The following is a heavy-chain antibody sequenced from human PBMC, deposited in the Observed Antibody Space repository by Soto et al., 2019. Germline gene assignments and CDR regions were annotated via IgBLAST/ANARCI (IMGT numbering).Heavy chain of an antibody. CDR1: GYSFTSYW. Sequence: GESLKISCKGSGYSFTSYWIGWVRQMPGKGLEWMGIIYPGDSDTRYSPSFQGQVTISADKSISTAYLQWSSLKASDTAMYYCARALHDCSSTSCYHGGDYYYYIAVWGKGTTVTVSS. V-gene: IGHV5-51*01. CDR3: ARALHDCSSTSCYHGGDYYYYIAV. J-gene: IGHJ6*03. D-gene: IGHD2-2*01. CDR2: IYPGDSDT.